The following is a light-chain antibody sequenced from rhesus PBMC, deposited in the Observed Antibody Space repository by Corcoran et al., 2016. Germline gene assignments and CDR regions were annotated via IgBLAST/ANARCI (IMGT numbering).Light chain of an antibody. V-gene: IGKV1S17*01. CDR2: EAS. Sequence: DIQMTQSPSSLSASVGDRVTITCRASQGITNDLAWYQQKPGETPKLLIYEASSLKSGIPSRFSGSGSGTVFTLTIRLLQPEGFATYYCQPYYSTPWTFGQGTKVEIK. CDR1: QGITND. J-gene: IGKJ1*01. CDR3: QPYYSTPWT.